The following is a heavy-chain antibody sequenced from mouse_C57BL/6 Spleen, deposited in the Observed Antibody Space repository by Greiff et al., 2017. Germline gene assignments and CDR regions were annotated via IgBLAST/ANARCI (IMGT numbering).Heavy chain of an antibody. CDR1: GYTFTGYW. CDR3: ARGYYYGSSYPFYWYFDV. Sequence: QVQLQQSGAELMKPGASVKLSCKATGYTFTGYWIEWVKQRPGHGLEWIGEILPGSGSTNYNEKFKGNATFTADTSSNTAYMQLSSLTTEDSAIYYCARGYYYGSSYPFYWYFDVWGTGTTVTVSS. D-gene: IGHD1-1*01. V-gene: IGHV1-9*01. J-gene: IGHJ1*03. CDR2: ILPGSGST.